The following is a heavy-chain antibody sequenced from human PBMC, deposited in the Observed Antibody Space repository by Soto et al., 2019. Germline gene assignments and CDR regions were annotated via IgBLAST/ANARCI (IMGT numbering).Heavy chain of an antibody. V-gene: IGHV1-24*01. CDR3: ARNSATYYDFWSGYYSVPTGANDAFDI. CDR2: FDPENGET. D-gene: IGHD3-3*01. Sequence: ASVKVSCKVSGYTLTELSMHWVRQAPGKGLEWMGGFDPENGETIYAQKFQGRVTMTEDTSTDTAYMELSSLRSEDTAVYYCARNSATYYDFWSGYYSVPTGANDAFDIWGQGTMVTVSS. J-gene: IGHJ3*02. CDR1: GYTLTELS.